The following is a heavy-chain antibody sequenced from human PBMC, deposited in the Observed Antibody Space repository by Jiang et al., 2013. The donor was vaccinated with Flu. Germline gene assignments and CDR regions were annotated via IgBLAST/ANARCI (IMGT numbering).Heavy chain of an antibody. V-gene: IGHV1-2*02. CDR3: ARVEYSGRWRAFDP. CDR2: IKANNGGT. CDR1: GYTFSDYY. D-gene: IGHD5-12*01. J-gene: IGHJ5*02. Sequence: GAEVKKPGASVKVSCKSSGYTFSDYYIHWVRQAPGQGLEWMGWIKANNGGTDYAQKFQGRVTMTRDTSITTAYMELSSLRSDDTAVYFCARVEYSGRWRAFDPWGPGNPG.